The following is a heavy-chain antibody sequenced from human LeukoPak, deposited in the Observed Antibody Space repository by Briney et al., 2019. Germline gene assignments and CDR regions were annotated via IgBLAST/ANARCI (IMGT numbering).Heavy chain of an antibody. V-gene: IGHV4-39*01. D-gene: IGHD3-3*01. CDR3: ARGIRFLEWLLVSCWFDP. J-gene: IGHJ5*02. CDR2: IYYSGST. CDR1: GGSISSSSYY. Sequence: PSETLSLTCTVSGGSISSSSYYWGWIRQPPGKGLEWIGSIYYSGSTYYNPSLKSRVTISVDTSKNQFSLKLSSVTAADTAVYYCARGIRFLEWLLVSCWFDPWGQGTLVTVSS.